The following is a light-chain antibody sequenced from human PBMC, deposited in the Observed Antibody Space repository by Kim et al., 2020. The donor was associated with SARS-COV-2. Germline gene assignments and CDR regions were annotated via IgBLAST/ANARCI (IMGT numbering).Light chain of an antibody. CDR2: EDN. CDR1: KLGNKY. V-gene: IGLV3-1*01. CDR3: QTWDTNTWV. Sequence: SYELTQPPSVSLSPGQTATITCSGDKLGNKYVSWYQQKPGQSPVLVIYEDNKRPSGIPDRLSGSNSDNTATLTISGTQTMDEAVYYCQTWDTNTWVFGGGTKLTVL. J-gene: IGLJ3*02.